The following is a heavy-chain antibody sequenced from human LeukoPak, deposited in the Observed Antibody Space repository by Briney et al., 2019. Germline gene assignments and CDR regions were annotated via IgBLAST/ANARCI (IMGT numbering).Heavy chain of an antibody. J-gene: IGHJ6*03. CDR2: IKQDGSEK. CDR3: ARDKSQQLGDYYYYYMDV. CDR1: GFTFSSYW. Sequence: GGSLRLSCAASGFTFSSYWMSWVRQAPGKGLEWVANIKQDGSEKYYVDSVKGRFTISRDNAKNSLYLQMNSLRAEDTAVYYCARDKSQQLGDYYYYYMDVWGKGTTVTVSS. V-gene: IGHV3-7*01. D-gene: IGHD6-6*01.